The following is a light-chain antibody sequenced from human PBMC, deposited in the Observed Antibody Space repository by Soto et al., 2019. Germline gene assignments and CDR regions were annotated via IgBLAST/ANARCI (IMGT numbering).Light chain of an antibody. CDR3: QQGHNWPLT. CDR1: QSISTE. V-gene: IGKV3-15*01. J-gene: IGKJ2*01. Sequence: EIAMTQSPATLSVSPGERATLSCRASQSISTELAWYQQKPGQPPRLLIYSASTRATGVPARFTGSGSGSEFTLTISVLHSEDFAVYYGQQGHNWPLTFGQGTMLEI. CDR2: SAS.